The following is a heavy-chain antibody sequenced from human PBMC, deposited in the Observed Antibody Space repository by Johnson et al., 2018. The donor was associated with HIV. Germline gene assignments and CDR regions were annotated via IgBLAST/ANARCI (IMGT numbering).Heavy chain of an antibody. J-gene: IGHJ3*02. Sequence: QVQLVESGGGVVQPGGSLRLSCAASGFNFNIYGMHWVRQAPVRGLEWVAFIRYDGSYKNYVDSAKGRFTISRDNSKNTLYLQMNSLRAEDTAVYYCARDRWYCSSTSCQKDAFDIWGQGTMVTVSS. CDR3: ARDRWYCSSTSCQKDAFDI. CDR2: IRYDGSYK. V-gene: IGHV3-30*02. D-gene: IGHD2-2*01. CDR1: GFNFNIYG.